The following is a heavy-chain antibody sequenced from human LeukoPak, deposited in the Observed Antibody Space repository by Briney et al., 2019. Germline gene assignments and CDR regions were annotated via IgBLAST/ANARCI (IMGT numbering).Heavy chain of an antibody. CDR1: GFTISSHG. Sequence: GGSLRLSCAVSGFTISSHGMHWVRQAPGKGPEWVAMIAYHGNTEYYGDSVKGRFTISRDNSKNTLYLQMDSLRAKDTAVYHCAKDWGSGGWYNYFDPWGQGTLVTVSP. D-gene: IGHD6-19*01. V-gene: IGHV3-30*18. J-gene: IGHJ5*02. CDR2: IAYHGNTE. CDR3: AKDWGSGGWYNYFDP.